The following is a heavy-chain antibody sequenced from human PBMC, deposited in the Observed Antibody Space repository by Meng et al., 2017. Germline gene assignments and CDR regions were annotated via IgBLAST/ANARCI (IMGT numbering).Heavy chain of an antibody. J-gene: IGHJ4*02. CDR1: GGSISSYY. V-gene: IGHV4-59*01. CDR3: AMGGMVDYYFDY. D-gene: IGHD1-26*01. CDR2: IYYSGST. Sequence: SETLSLTCTVSGGSISSYYWSWIRQPPGKGLEWIGYIYYSGSTNYNPSLKSRVTISVATSKNQFSLKLNSVTAADTAVYYCAMGGMVDYYFDYWGQGTLVTVSS.